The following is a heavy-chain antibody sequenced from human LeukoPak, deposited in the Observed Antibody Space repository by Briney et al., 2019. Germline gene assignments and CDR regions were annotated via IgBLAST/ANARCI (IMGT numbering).Heavy chain of an antibody. Sequence: PSQTLSLTCTVSGGSISSGSYYWSWIRQPAGKGLEWIGRIYTSGSTNYNPSLKSRVTISVDTSKNQFSLKLSSVTAADAAVYYCARAVATRSYYYYYYYMDVWGKGTTVTVSS. D-gene: IGHD5-12*01. V-gene: IGHV4-61*02. CDR2: IYTSGST. J-gene: IGHJ6*03. CDR3: ARAVATRSYYYYYYYMDV. CDR1: GGSISSGSYY.